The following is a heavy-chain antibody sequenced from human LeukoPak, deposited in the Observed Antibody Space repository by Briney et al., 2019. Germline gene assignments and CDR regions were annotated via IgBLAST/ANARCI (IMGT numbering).Heavy chain of an antibody. Sequence: GGSLRLSCAAPGFTFNNYAMSWFRQAPGQGLEWVSTISSSGSNTYYPDSVKGRFTISRDNSKNTLSLQMNSLRAEDTALYYCAKALSRVLRSTIDYWGQGTLVTVSS. CDR2: ISSSGSNT. CDR1: GFTFNNYA. J-gene: IGHJ4*02. V-gene: IGHV3-23*01. CDR3: AKALSRVLRSTIDY. D-gene: IGHD3-3*01.